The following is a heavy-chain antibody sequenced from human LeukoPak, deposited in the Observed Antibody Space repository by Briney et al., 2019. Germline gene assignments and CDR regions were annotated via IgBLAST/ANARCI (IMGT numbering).Heavy chain of an antibody. J-gene: IGHJ4*02. Sequence: GGSLRLSCEVSGFTFSDHYMSWIRQAPGKRLEWVSYISSGSTYTNYADSVEGRFTISRDNAKNPLYLQMNSLRAEDTAVYYCARGDYGGDYFDYWGQGTLVTVSS. CDR2: ISSGSTYT. CDR3: ARGDYGGDYFDY. V-gene: IGHV3-11*05. CDR1: GFTFSDHY. D-gene: IGHD4-23*01.